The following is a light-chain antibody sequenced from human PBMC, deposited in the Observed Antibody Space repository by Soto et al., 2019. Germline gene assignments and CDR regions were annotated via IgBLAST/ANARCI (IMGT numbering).Light chain of an antibody. CDR2: GGS. CDR1: QDVSRY. V-gene: IGKV3-20*01. Sequence: EIVLTQSPATLSLSPGERATLSCRATQDVSRYLAWYQQKPGQAPRLLIYGGSSRATGIPVRFSGSGSETDFTLTITRLEPEDFAVYYCQQYSSSRTFGQGTKVDIK. J-gene: IGKJ1*01. CDR3: QQYSSSRT.